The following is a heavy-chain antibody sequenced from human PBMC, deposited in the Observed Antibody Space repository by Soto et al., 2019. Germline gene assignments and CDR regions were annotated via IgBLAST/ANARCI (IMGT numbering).Heavy chain of an antibody. D-gene: IGHD1-1*01. CDR3: ARGRYADY. Sequence: QVHLVQSGAEVKKPGASVKVSCKGSGYTFTTYGITWVRQAPGQGLEWMGWISAHNGNTNYAQKLQGRFTVTRDTSTSTAYMELRRLRSDDTAVYYCARGRYADYWGQGALVTVSS. J-gene: IGHJ4*02. V-gene: IGHV1-18*01. CDR2: ISAHNGNT. CDR1: GYTFTTYG.